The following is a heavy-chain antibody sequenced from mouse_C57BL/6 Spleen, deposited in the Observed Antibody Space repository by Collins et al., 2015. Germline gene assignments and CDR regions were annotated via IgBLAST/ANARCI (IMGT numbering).Heavy chain of an antibody. J-gene: IGHJ4*01. CDR1: GYTFTTAG. CDR2: INTHSGVP. CDR3: ASAYTYAMDY. D-gene: IGHD2-10*01. Sequence: QIQLVQSGPELKKPGETVRISCKASGYTFTTAGNAVGAKDARKGLKWIGGINTHSGVPKYAEDFKGRFAFSLETSASTAYLQISNLKNEDTATYFCASAYTYAMDYWGQGTSVTVSS. V-gene: IGHV9-4*02.